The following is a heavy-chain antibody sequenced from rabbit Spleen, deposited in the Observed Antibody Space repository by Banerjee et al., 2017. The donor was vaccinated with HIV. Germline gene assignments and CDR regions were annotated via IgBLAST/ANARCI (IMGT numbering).Heavy chain of an antibody. V-gene: IGHV1S40*01. CDR3: ARDLDGVIGWNFGW. Sequence: QSLEESGGGLVKPGASLTLTCKASGFSFSSGYDMCWVRQAPGKGPEWIACIYTGSRANTYYASWAKGRFTISKTSSTTVTLQLTSLTAADTATYFCARDLDGVIGWNFGWWGQGTLVTVS. CDR2: IYTGSRANT. CDR1: GFSFSSGYD. J-gene: IGHJ4*01. D-gene: IGHD4-1*01.